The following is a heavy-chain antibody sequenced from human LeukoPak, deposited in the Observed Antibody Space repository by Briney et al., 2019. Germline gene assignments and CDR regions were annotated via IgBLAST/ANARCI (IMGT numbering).Heavy chain of an antibody. Sequence: SETLSLTCTVSGGSISSGDYYWSWLRQPPGKGLEWIGYIYYSGSTYYNPSLKSRVTISVDTSKNQFSLKLSSVTAADTAVYYCAREGVTMVRRHFDYWGQGTLVTVSS. CDR1: GGSISSGDYY. V-gene: IGHV4-30-4*08. CDR2: IYYSGST. CDR3: AREGVTMVRRHFDY. D-gene: IGHD3-10*01. J-gene: IGHJ4*02.